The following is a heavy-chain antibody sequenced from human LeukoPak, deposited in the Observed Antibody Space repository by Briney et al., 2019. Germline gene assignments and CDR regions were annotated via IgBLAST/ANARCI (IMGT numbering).Heavy chain of an antibody. CDR1: GYTFTGYY. D-gene: IGHD4-23*01. V-gene: IGHV1-2*04. CDR3: ARDLGGNSSHYYYYGMDV. Sequence: VASVKVSCKASGYTFTGYYMHWVRQAPGQGLEWMGWINPNSGGTNYAQKFQGWVTMTRDTSISTAYTELSRLRSDDTAVYYCARDLGGNSSHYYYYGMDVWGQGTTVTVSS. J-gene: IGHJ6*02. CDR2: INPNSGGT.